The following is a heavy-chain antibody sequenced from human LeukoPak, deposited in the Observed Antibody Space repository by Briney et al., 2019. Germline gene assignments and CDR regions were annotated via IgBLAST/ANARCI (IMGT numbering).Heavy chain of an antibody. Sequence: SRTLSLTCAISGDSVSSNSAAWNWIRQSPSRGLEWLGRTYYRSNWYNDYVVSVKSRISIDPDISKNQFSLQLKSVTPEDTAVYYCARDRNTAEYYQYGMDVWGQGTTVTVSS. J-gene: IGHJ6*02. V-gene: IGHV6-1*01. D-gene: IGHD5-18*01. CDR3: ARDRNTAEYYQYGMDV. CDR1: GDSVSSNSAA. CDR2: TYYRSNWYN.